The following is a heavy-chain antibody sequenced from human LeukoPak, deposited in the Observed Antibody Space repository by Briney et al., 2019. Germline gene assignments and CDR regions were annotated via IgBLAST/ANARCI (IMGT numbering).Heavy chain of an antibody. V-gene: IGHV3-23*01. J-gene: IGHJ6*02. CDR1: GFTFSSYS. Sequence: GGSLRLSCAASGFTFSSYSMNWVRQAPGKGLEWVSSVSKSDGTTYYADSVKGRLTISRDNSKNTLHLQMNGLRAEDTAVYYCARGSYGMDVWGQGTTVTVSS. CDR2: VSKSDGTT. CDR3: ARGSYGMDV.